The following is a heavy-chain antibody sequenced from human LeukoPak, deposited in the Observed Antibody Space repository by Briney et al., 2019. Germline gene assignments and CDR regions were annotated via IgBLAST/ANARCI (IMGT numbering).Heavy chain of an antibody. V-gene: IGHV3-53*04. CDR3: ARSPWGLVIDY. D-gene: IGHD6-19*01. CDR2: IYSGGST. Sequence: GGSLRLSCEASGFTVSSNYMSWVRQAPGQGLEWVSVIYSGGSTYYADCVKGRFTISRHNSKNTLYLQMNSLRAEDTAVYYGARSPWGLVIDYWGQGTLVTVSS. CDR1: GFTVSSNY. J-gene: IGHJ4*02.